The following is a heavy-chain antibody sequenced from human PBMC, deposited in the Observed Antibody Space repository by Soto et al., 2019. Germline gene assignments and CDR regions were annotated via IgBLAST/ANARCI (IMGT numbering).Heavy chain of an antibody. D-gene: IGHD6-19*01. CDR2: IWYDGSNK. CDR1: GFTFSSYG. CDR3: ARDSGYSSGRGQYYYYYYGMDV. J-gene: IGHJ6*02. V-gene: IGHV3-33*01. Sequence: QVQLVESGGGVVQPGRSLRLSCAASGFTFSSYGIHWVRQAPGKGLERVAVIWYDGSNKYYADSGKGRFTIYSDNSKNTVYLQMNSLRAEGTAVYYCARDSGYSSGRGQYYYYYYGMDVWGQGTTVTVSS.